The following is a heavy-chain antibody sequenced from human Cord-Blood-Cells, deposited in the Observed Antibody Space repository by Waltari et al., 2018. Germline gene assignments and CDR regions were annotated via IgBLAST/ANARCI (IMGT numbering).Heavy chain of an antibody. J-gene: IGHJ4*02. CDR1: GFTFSRYW. D-gene: IGHD6-13*01. CDR3: ARVAAAGPDY. CDR2: INSDGSST. V-gene: IGHV3-74*01. Sequence: EVQLVESGGGLVQPGGSLRLSCAAHGFTFSRYWMHWVRQAPGKGLVWVSRINSDGSSTSYADSVKGRFTISRENAKNTLDLQMNSLRAQDTAVYYCARVAAAGPDYWGQGTLVTVSS.